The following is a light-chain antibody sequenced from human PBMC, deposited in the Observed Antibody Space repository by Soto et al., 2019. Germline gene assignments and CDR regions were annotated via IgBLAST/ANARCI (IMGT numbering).Light chain of an antibody. CDR1: QSLLHSNGYNY. CDR3: MQALQTPT. CDR2: LGS. Sequence: DIVMSQSPLSLPVTPGEPASISCRSSQSLLHSNGYNYLDWYLQKPGQSPQLLIYLGSNRASGVPDRFNGSGSGTDFTLKISRVEAEDVGVYYCMQALQTPTFGQGTKVEIK. V-gene: IGKV2-28*01. J-gene: IGKJ1*01.